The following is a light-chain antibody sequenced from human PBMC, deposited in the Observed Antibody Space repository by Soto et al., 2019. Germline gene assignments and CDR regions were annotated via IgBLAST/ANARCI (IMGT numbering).Light chain of an antibody. CDR3: QQYGSSPRFT. CDR1: QSVSSSY. V-gene: IGKV3-20*01. J-gene: IGKJ3*01. CDR2: GPS. Sequence: EIVLTQSPGTLSLSPGERATLSCRASQSVSSSYLAWYQQKPGQAPRLLIYGPSSRATGIPDRFSGSGSGTDFPLTISRLEPEDFAVYYCQQYGSSPRFTFGPGTKVDIK.